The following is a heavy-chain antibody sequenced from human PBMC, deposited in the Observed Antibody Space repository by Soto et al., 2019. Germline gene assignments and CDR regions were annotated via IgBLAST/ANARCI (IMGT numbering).Heavy chain of an antibody. CDR2: IYSGGST. V-gene: IGHV3-66*01. CDR1: GFTVSSNY. CDR3: ARDPAYYFDY. Sequence: ETGGGLVQPGGSLRLSCAASGFTVSSNYMSWVRQAPGKGLEWVSVIYSGGSTYYADSVKGRFTISRDNSKNTLYLQMNSLRAEDTAVYYCARDPAYYFDYWGQGTLVTVSS. J-gene: IGHJ4*02.